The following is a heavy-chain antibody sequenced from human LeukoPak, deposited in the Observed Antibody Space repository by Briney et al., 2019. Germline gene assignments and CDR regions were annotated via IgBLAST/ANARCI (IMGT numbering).Heavy chain of an antibody. Sequence: ASVKVSCKASGYTFTGYYMHWVRQAPGQGLEWMGRINPNSGGTNYPQKFQGRVTMTKDTSIRTAYMKLSRLRSDNTAVYYFARTYYYDSSGYYYVRTQNGGEFDPWGQGTLVTVSS. CDR3: ARTYYYDSSGYYYVRTQNGGEFDP. J-gene: IGHJ5*02. CDR1: GYTFTGYY. CDR2: INPNSGGT. D-gene: IGHD3-22*01. V-gene: IGHV1-2*06.